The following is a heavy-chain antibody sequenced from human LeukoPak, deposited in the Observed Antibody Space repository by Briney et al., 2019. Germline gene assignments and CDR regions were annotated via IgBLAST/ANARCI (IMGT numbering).Heavy chain of an antibody. CDR3: ARVLHKRNYDSSVYYGY. Sequence: PSETLSLTCTVSGGSISSYYWSWIRQPPGKGLEWIGYIYHSGSTNYNPSLKSRVTISVDTSKNQFSLKLSSVTAADTAVYYCARVLHKRNYDSSVYYGYWGQGTLVTVSS. J-gene: IGHJ4*02. CDR2: IYHSGST. D-gene: IGHD3-22*01. CDR1: GGSISSYY. V-gene: IGHV4-59*01.